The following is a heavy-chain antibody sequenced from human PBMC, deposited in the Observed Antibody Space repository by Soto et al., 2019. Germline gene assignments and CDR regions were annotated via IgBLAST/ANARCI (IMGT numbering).Heavy chain of an antibody. CDR1: GGSISSGGYY. CDR3: ARDSYYYDSSGFKRAGGIDY. J-gene: IGHJ4*02. CDR2: IYYSGST. D-gene: IGHD3-22*01. Sequence: QVQLQESGPGLVKPSQTLSLTCTVSGGSISSGGYYWSWIRQHPGKGLEWIGYIYYSGSTYYNPSLKSRVTKSVDTSKNQFSLKLSSVTAADTAVYYCARDSYYYDSSGFKRAGGIDYWGQGTLVTVSS. V-gene: IGHV4-31*03.